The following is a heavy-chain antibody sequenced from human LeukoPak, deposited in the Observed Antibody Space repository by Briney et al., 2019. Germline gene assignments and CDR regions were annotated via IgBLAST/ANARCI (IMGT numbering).Heavy chain of an antibody. CDR3: ARYRVYSYGSFDY. CDR1: GYSFTSYW. D-gene: IGHD5-18*01. V-gene: IGHV5-51*01. J-gene: IGHJ4*02. Sequence: GESLKISCKGSGYSFTSYWIGWVRQMPGKGLEWMGIIYPGDSDTRDSPSFQGQVAISADKSISTAYLQWSSLKASDTAMYYCARYRVYSYGSFDYWGQGTLVTVSS. CDR2: IYPGDSDT.